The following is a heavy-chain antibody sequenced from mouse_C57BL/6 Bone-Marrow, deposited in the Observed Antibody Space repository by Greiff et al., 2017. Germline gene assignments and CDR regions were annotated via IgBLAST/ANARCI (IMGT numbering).Heavy chain of an antibody. Sequence: DVKLVESGGDLVKPGGSLKLSCAASGFTFSSYGMSWVRQTPDKRLEWVATISSGGSYTYYPDSVKGRFTITRDNAKNTLYLQMSSQKAEDTAMYYCARQYGSSYVGYFDVWGTGTTVTVSS. CDR3: ARQYGSSYVGYFDV. D-gene: IGHD1-1*01. CDR2: ISSGGSYT. J-gene: IGHJ1*03. V-gene: IGHV5-6*02. CDR1: GFTFSSYG.